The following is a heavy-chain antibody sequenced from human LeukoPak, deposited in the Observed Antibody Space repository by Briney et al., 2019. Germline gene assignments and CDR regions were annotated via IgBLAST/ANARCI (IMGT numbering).Heavy chain of an antibody. Sequence: ASVKLSCKASGRTFSSYAISWVRQAPGQGLEWMGRIIPIFGTADYAQKFQGRVTITADKSTSTAYMELSSLRSEDTAVYYCARGGSVAGTFDYWGQGTLVTVSS. CDR1: GRTFSSYA. J-gene: IGHJ4*02. CDR2: IIPIFGTA. V-gene: IGHV1-69*06. CDR3: ARGGSVAGTFDY. D-gene: IGHD6-19*01.